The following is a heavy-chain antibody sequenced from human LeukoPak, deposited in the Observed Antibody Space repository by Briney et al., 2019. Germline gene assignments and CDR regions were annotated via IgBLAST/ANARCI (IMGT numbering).Heavy chain of an antibody. V-gene: IGHV4-38-2*02. Sequence: PSETLSLTCAVSGYSISSGYYWGWIRQPPGKGLEWIGSIYHSGSTYYNPSLKSRVTISVDTSKNQFSLKLSSVTAADTAVYYCAREEGYDILTGYSSFWGQGTMVTASS. CDR2: IYHSGST. CDR1: GYSISSGYY. CDR3: AREEGYDILTGYSSF. J-gene: IGHJ3*01. D-gene: IGHD3-9*01.